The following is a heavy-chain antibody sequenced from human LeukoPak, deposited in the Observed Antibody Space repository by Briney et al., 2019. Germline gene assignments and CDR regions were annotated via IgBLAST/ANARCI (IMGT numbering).Heavy chain of an antibody. Sequence: GGSLRLSCAASGFTFSSYSMNWVRQAPGKGLEWVSSISSSSSYIYYADSVKGRFTISRDNAKNSPYLQMNSLRAEDTAVYYCARDLLFGGFFPTVGDWGQGTLVTVSS. CDR3: ARDLLFGGFFPTVGD. V-gene: IGHV3-21*01. CDR2: ISSSSSYI. D-gene: IGHD4-23*01. CDR1: GFTFSSYS. J-gene: IGHJ4*02.